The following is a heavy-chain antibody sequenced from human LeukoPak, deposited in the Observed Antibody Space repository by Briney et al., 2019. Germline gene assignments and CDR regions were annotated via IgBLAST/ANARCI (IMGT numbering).Heavy chain of an antibody. CDR2: INSDGSST. D-gene: IGHD3-16*01. CDR3: AREDVRLVGGAFDI. CDR1: GFILSSYW. Sequence: GGSLRLSCAASGFILSSYWMHWVRQGPGKGLVWVSHINSDGSSTRHADSVKGRFTISRDNAKNTLYLQMNSLRAEDTAVYYCAREDVRLVGGAFDIWGQGTVVTVSS. V-gene: IGHV3-74*01. J-gene: IGHJ3*02.